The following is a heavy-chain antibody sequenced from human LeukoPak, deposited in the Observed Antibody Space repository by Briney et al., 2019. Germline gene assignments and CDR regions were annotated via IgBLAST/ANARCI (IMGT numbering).Heavy chain of an antibody. CDR1: GGSFSGYY. CDR3: IIGGSSYYPGY. D-gene: IGHD3-3*01. V-gene: IGHV4-34*01. J-gene: IGHJ4*02. CDR2: INHSGST. Sequence: SETLSLTCAVYGGSFSGYYWSWIRQPPGKGLEWIGEINHSGSTNYNPSLKSRVTISVDTSKNQFSLKLGSVTAADTAVYYCIIGGSSYYPGYWGQGTLVTVSS.